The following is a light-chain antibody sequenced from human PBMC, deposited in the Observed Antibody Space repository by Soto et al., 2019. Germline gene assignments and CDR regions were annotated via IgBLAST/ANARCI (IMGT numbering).Light chain of an antibody. V-gene: IGKV1-9*01. Sequence: IQLTHSPSSLSASVGDRFAITCRASPAIASFLAWYHQKPGTAPKLLIYDAATLQSGVPSRFSGSRSGTEYTLTIGSLQPEDFATYYCQQLNGSPWTSGQGTKVDI. J-gene: IGKJ1*01. CDR2: DAA. CDR1: PAIASF. CDR3: QQLNGSPWT.